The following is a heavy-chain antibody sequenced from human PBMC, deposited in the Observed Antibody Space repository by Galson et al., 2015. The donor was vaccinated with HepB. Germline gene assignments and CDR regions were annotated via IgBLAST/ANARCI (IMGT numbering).Heavy chain of an antibody. CDR2: ISYDGSNK. J-gene: IGHJ4*02. CDR3: ARSHGVAATPFDY. CDR1: GFTFSSYA. Sequence: SLRLSCAASGFTFSSYAMSWVRQAPGKGLEWVAVISYDGSNKYYADSVKGRFTISRDNSKNTLYLQMNSLRAEDTAVYYCARSHGVAATPFDYWGQGTLVTVSS. V-gene: IGHV3-30-3*01. D-gene: IGHD2-15*01.